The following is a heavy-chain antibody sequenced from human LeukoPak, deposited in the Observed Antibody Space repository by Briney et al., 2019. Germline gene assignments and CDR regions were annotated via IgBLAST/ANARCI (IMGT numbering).Heavy chain of an antibody. V-gene: IGHV1-2*02. CDR1: GYTFTGYY. Sequence: ASVKVSCKASGYTFTGYYMHWVRQAPGQGLEWMGWINPNSGGTNYAQKFQGRVTMTRDTSISTAYMELSRLRSDDTAVYYCARDAGVAGTFRYWGQGTLVTVSS. D-gene: IGHD6-19*01. CDR2: INPNSGGT. J-gene: IGHJ4*02. CDR3: ARDAGVAGTFRY.